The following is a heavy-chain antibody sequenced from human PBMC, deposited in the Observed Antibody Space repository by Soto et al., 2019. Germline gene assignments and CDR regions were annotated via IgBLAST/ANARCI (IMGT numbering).Heavy chain of an antibody. J-gene: IGHJ6*04. Sequence: EVQLVESGGGLVQPGGSLRLSCAASGFTVSNNYMSWVRQAPGKGLEWVSVIYSGGSTYYADSVKGRFTITRDNTKNTLYLQMCTSGAEDTAVYYCAGEVAVGGSSTTFTVSS. CDR3: AGEVAV. CDR1: GFTVSNNY. CDR2: IYSGGST. V-gene: IGHV3-66*01.